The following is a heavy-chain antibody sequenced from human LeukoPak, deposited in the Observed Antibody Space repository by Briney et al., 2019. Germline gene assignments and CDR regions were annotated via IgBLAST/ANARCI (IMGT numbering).Heavy chain of an antibody. CDR3: ARWYSSSWYYFDY. D-gene: IGHD6-13*01. CDR1: GGSISSYY. V-gene: IGHV4-59*01. CDR2: IYYSGST. J-gene: IGHJ4*02. Sequence: PSETLSLTCTVSGGSISSYYWSWIRQPPGKGPEWIGYIYYSGSTNYNPSLKSRVTISVDTSKNQFSLKLSSVTAADTAVYYCARWYSSSWYYFDYWGQGTLVTVSS.